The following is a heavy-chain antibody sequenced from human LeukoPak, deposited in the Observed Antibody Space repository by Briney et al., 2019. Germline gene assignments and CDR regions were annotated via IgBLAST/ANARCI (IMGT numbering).Heavy chain of an antibody. Sequence: SETLSLTCTVSGGSISSSSYYWGWIRQPPGKGLEWIGSIYYSGSTYYNPSLKSRVTISVDTSKNQFSLKLTSVTAADTALYYCARLPGRYSSSGFDYWGQGTLVTVSS. CDR1: GGSISSSSYY. CDR2: IYYSGST. D-gene: IGHD6-6*01. J-gene: IGHJ4*02. V-gene: IGHV4-39*01. CDR3: ARLPGRYSSSGFDY.